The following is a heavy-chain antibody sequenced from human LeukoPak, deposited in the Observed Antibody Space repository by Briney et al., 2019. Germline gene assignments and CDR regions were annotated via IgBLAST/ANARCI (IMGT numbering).Heavy chain of an antibody. Sequence: GGSPRLSCAASGFTFSSYWVHWVRQAPGKGLVWVSRINSDGSSTSYADSVKGRFTISRDNAKNTLYLQMNSLRAEDTAVYYCARAGRSSGFDYWGQGTLVTVSS. D-gene: IGHD6-19*01. V-gene: IGHV3-74*01. CDR2: INSDGSST. CDR1: GFTFSSYW. J-gene: IGHJ4*02. CDR3: ARAGRSSGFDY.